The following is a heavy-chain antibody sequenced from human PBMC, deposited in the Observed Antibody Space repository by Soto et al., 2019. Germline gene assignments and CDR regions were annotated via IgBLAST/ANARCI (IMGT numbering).Heavy chain of an antibody. CDR1: GYTFNNYG. CDR2: IGPYNGNT. J-gene: IGHJ2*01. Sequence: QVQLVQSGAEVKKPGASVKVSCKASGYTFNNYGISWVRQAPGQGLEWMGWIGPYNGNTDHAQNFQGRVTMTTDTSTNTAYMELRSLRSDDKALYYCARCYCRVGSCYTCWHFDLWGRGTLVTVSS. D-gene: IGHD2-15*01. V-gene: IGHV1-18*01. CDR3: ARCYCRVGSCYTCWHFDL.